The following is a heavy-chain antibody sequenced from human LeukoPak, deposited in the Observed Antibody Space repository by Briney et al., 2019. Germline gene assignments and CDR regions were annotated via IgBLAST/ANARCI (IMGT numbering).Heavy chain of an antibody. J-gene: IGHJ3*02. D-gene: IGHD3-10*01. Sequence: PSETLSLTCTVSGGSISNYYWSWIRQPPGKGLEWIGNIYYSGYTNYNPSLKSRVTISVDTSKSQFSLKLSSVTAADTAVYYCARGYYDSGSHIDAFDIWGQGTMVTVSS. V-gene: IGHV4-59*01. CDR2: IYYSGYT. CDR1: GGSISNYY. CDR3: ARGYYDSGSHIDAFDI.